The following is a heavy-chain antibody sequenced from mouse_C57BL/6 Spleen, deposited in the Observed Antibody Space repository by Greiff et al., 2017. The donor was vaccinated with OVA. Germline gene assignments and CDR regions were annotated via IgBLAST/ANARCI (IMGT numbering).Heavy chain of an antibody. CDR3: ARANDYEGTFAY. Sequence: VQLQQSGPELVKPGASVKMSCKASGYTFTDYKMHWVKQSHGKSLEWIGYINPNNGGTSYNQKFKGKATLTVNKSSSKAYMELRSLTSEDSAVYYCARANDYEGTFAYWGQGTLVTVSA. J-gene: IGHJ3*01. CDR1: GYTFTDYK. CDR2: INPNNGGT. V-gene: IGHV1-22*01. D-gene: IGHD2-4*01.